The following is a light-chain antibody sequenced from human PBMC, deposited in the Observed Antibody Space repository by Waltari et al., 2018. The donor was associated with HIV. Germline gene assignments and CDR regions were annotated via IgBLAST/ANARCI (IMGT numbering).Light chain of an antibody. CDR2: DFS. Sequence: QSALTQPRSVSGSPGQSVTISCTGTSSDVGGYNYVSWYQHHPGKAPELIIYDFSKRPSGVPDRFSGSKSGNTASLTISGLQAEDETDYYCCSYAGSYTFPYVFGTGTKVTVL. J-gene: IGLJ1*01. CDR3: CSYAGSYTFPYV. CDR1: SSDVGGYNY. V-gene: IGLV2-11*01.